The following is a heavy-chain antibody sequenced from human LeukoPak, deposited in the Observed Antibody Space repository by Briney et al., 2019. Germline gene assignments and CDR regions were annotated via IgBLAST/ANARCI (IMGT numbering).Heavy chain of an antibody. J-gene: IGHJ6*02. CDR2: INHSGST. D-gene: IGHD1-1*01. V-gene: IGHV4-39*07. CDR3: ARGSGTTGTTHHPLHDYYYGMDV. Sequence: PSETLSLTCTVSGGSISSGGYYWSWIRQPPGKGLEWIGEINHSGSTNYNPSLKSRVTISVDTSKNQFSLKLSSVTAADTAVYYCARGSGTTGTTHHPLHDYYYGMDVWGQGTTVTVSS. CDR1: GGSISSGGYY.